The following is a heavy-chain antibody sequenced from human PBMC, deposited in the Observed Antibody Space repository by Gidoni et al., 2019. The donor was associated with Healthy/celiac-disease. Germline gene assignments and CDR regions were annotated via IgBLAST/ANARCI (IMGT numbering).Heavy chain of an antibody. V-gene: IGHV3-53*01. CDR2: IYSGGNT. CDR3: ARSRSSSWYYFDY. CDR1: GFTVSSTY. D-gene: IGHD6-13*01. Sequence: EVLLVESGGCLIQPGGSLRLSCSSSGFTVSSTYMSWVRQAPGMGLEWVSVIYSGGNTYFADSVKSRFTISRDNAKNTLYLQMNSLKAEDTAVYYCARSRSSSWYYFDYWGQGTLVTVSS. J-gene: IGHJ4*02.